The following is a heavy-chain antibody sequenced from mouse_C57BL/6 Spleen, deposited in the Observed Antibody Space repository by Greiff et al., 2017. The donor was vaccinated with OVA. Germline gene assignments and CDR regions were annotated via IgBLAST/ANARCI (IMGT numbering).Heavy chain of an antibody. CDR3: ARSYYGSSYYFDY. Sequence: EVQRVESGGGLVKPGGSLKLSCAASGFTFSDYGMHWVRQAPEKGLEWVAYISSGSSTIYYAATVKGRFTISRDNAKNTLFLQMTSLRSEDTAMYYCARSYYGSSYYFDYWGQGTTLTVSS. V-gene: IGHV5-17*01. J-gene: IGHJ2*01. D-gene: IGHD1-1*01. CDR1: GFTFSDYG. CDR2: ISSGSSTI.